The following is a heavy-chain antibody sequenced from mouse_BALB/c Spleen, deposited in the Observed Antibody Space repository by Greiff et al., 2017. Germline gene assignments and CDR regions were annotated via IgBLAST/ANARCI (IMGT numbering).Heavy chain of an antibody. CDR3: ARSRDDGGFDY. D-gene: IGHD2-12*01. V-gene: IGHV5-17*02. CDR2: ISSGSSTI. J-gene: IGHJ2*01. Sequence: EVMLVESGGGLVQPGGSRKLSCAASGFTFSSFGMHWVRQAPEKGLEWVAYISSGSSTIYYADTVKGRFTISRDNPKNTLFLQMTSLRSEDTAMYYCARSRDDGGFDYWGQGTTLTVSS. CDR1: GFTFSSFG.